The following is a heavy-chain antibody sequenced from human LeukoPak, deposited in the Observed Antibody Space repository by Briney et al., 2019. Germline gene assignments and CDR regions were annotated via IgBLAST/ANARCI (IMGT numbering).Heavy chain of an antibody. V-gene: IGHV4-59*01. J-gene: IGHJ4*02. CDR2: VYYTGST. CDR1: GGSISSYY. Sequence: PSETLSLTCTVSGGSISSYYWSWIRQSPGKGLEWIGYVYYTGSTNYNPSLKSRVTISIDTSKNQFSLKLNSVTAADTAVYYCAREVPDSGGYYFHYWGQGTLVTVSS. CDR3: AREVPDSGGYYFHY. D-gene: IGHD3-22*01.